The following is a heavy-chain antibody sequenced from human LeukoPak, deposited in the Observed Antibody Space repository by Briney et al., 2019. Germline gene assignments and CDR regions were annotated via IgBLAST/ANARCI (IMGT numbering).Heavy chain of an antibody. CDR3: ARGGATVVTRHFDY. J-gene: IGHJ4*02. D-gene: IGHD4-23*01. CDR1: GGSVSSNNHY. CDR2: ISYSGNT. V-gene: IGHV4-30-4*01. Sequence: SETLSLTCSVSGGSVSSNNHYWTWIRQPPGKGLEWIGYISYSGNTYYNPSLKSRIIISVDTSKNQFSLKLSSVTAADTAVYYCARGGATVVTRHFDYWGQGTLVTVSS.